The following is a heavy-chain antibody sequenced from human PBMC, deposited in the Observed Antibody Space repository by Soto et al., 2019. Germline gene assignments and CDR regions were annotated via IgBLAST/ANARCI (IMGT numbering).Heavy chain of an antibody. CDR1: GFTFSSYA. V-gene: IGHV3-23*01. Sequence: AGGSLRLSCAASGFTFSSYAMSWVRQAPGKGLEWVSAISGSGGSTYYADSVKGRFTISRDNSKNTLYLQMNSLRAEDTAVYYCAKDLTSSSTSCYWNYWGQGTLVTVSS. CDR3: AKDLTSSSTSCYWNY. J-gene: IGHJ4*02. CDR2: ISGSGGST. D-gene: IGHD2-2*01.